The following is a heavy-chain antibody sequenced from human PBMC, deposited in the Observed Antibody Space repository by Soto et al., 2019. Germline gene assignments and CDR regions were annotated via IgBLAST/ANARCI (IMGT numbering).Heavy chain of an antibody. CDR1: GYSFTRYW. CDR3: ARQLSAAAGGYYGMDV. Sequence: GESLKISCKGSGYSFTRYWISWVRQMPGKGLEWMGRIDPSDSYTNYSPSFQGHVTISADKSISTAYLQWSSLKASDTAMYYCARQLSAAAGGYYGMDVWGQGTTVTSP. V-gene: IGHV5-10-1*01. CDR2: IDPSDSYT. D-gene: IGHD6-13*01. J-gene: IGHJ6*02.